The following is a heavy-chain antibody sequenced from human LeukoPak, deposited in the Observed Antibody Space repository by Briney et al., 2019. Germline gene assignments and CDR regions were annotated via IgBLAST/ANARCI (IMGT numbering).Heavy chain of an antibody. D-gene: IGHD5-24*01. CDR2: IIPIFGTA. V-gene: IGHV1-69*13. Sequence: HEASVKVSCKASGGTFSSYAISWVRQAPGQGLEWMGGIIPIFGTANYAQKFQGRVTITADESTSTAYMELSSLRSEDTAVYYCARSSPSFPPNFYYYGMDVWGQGTTVTVSS. CDR3: ARSSPSFPPNFYYYGMDV. J-gene: IGHJ6*02. CDR1: GGTFSSYA.